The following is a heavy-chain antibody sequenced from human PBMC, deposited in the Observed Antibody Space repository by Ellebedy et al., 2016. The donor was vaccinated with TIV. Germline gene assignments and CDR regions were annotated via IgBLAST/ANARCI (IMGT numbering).Heavy chain of an antibody. CDR3: AKGTAMVLGWFDP. J-gene: IGHJ5*02. CDR2: ISYDGSNK. V-gene: IGHV3-30-3*01. D-gene: IGHD5-18*01. CDR1: GFTFSSYA. Sequence: GESLKISCAASGFTFSSYAMHWVRQAPGKGLEWVAVISYDGSNKYYADSVKGRFTISRDNSKNTLYLQMNSLRAEDTAVYYCAKGTAMVLGWFDPWGQGTLVTVSS.